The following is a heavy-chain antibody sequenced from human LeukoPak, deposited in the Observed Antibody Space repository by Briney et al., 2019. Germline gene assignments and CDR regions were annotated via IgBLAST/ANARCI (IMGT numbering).Heavy chain of an antibody. Sequence: PGGSLRLSCAASGFTFSNYDMHWVRQATGKGLEWVSAFHTAGDTHYSGSVKGRFATSRENAKNSLYLQTNNLRAGDTAVYYCARGSCSSRSCYKRVNGLDVWGQGTPVTVSS. D-gene: IGHD2-2*01. CDR2: FHTAGDT. CDR3: ARGSCSSRSCYKRVNGLDV. J-gene: IGHJ6*02. CDR1: GFTFSNYD. V-gene: IGHV3-13*01.